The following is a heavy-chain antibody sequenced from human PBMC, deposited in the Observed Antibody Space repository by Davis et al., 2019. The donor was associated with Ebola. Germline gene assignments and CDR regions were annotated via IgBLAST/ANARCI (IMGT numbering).Heavy chain of an antibody. V-gene: IGHV3-74*01. D-gene: IGHD5-12*01. CDR2: ISSDGSST. CDR3: ARYNSAYERADLDY. Sequence: PGGSLRLSCAVSGFTFSSYWMHWVRQAPGKGLVWVSRISSDGSSTTYADSVKGRFTISRDNAKNTLYLQMNSLRAEETAVYYCARYNSAYERADLDYWGQGTLVTVSS. J-gene: IGHJ4*02. CDR1: GFTFSSYW.